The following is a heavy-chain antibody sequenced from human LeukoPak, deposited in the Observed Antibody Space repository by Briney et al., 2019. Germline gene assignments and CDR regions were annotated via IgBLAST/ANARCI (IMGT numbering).Heavy chain of an antibody. J-gene: IGHJ4*02. CDR1: GGTFSSYT. D-gene: IGHD6-13*01. V-gene: IGHV1-69*02. CDR2: IIPTLGIA. CDR3: ASQTSYSSSWYTDY. Sequence: GASVKVSCKASGGTFSSYTISWVRQAPGQGLEWMGRIIPTLGIANYAQKFQGRVTITADKSTSTAYMELSSLRSEDTAVYYCASQTSYSSSWYTDYWGQGTLVTVSS.